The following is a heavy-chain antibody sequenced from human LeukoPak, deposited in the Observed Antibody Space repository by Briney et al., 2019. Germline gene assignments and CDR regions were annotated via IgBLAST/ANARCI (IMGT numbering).Heavy chain of an antibody. V-gene: IGHV1-2*06. D-gene: IGHD3-22*01. CDR3: AIITTAPFDY. Sequence: ASVKVSCKASGYTFTSYYMHWVRQAPGQGLEWMGRINPNSGGTNYAQKFQGRVTMTRDTSTSTAYMELSRLRSDDTAVYYCAIITTAPFDYWGQGTLVTVSS. CDR1: GYTFTSYY. CDR2: INPNSGGT. J-gene: IGHJ4*02.